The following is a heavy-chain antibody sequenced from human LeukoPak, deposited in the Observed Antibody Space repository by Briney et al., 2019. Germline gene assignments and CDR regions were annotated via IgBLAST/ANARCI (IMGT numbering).Heavy chain of an antibody. Sequence: ASVKVSCKASGYTFTGYYMHWVRQAPGQGLEWMGWINPNSGGTNYAQKFQGRVTMTRDASISTAYMELSRLRSDDTAVYYCARVAVADYFDYWGQGTLVIVSS. V-gene: IGHV1-2*02. CDR2: INPNSGGT. CDR3: ARVAVADYFDY. J-gene: IGHJ4*02. D-gene: IGHD6-19*01. CDR1: GYTFTGYY.